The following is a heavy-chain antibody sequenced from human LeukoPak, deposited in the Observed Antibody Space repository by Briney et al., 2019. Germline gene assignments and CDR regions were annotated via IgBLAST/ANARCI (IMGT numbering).Heavy chain of an antibody. D-gene: IGHD6-13*01. CDR1: GGSTSSGDYY. CDR3: ARDKRIAAAGTWFDP. CDR2: IYYSGST. J-gene: IGHJ5*02. V-gene: IGHV4-30-4*01. Sequence: SETLSLTCTVSGGSTSSGDYYWSWIRQPPGKGLEWIGYIYYSGSTYYNPSLKSRVTISVDTSKNQFSLKLSSVTAADTAVYYCARDKRIAAAGTWFDPWGQGTLVTVSS.